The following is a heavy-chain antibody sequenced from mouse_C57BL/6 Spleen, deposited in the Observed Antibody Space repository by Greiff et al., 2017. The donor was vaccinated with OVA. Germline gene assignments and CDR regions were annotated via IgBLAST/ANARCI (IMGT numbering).Heavy chain of an antibody. CDR2: FHPYNDDT. D-gene: IGHD4-1*01. J-gene: IGHJ1*03. V-gene: IGHV1-47*01. Sequence: QVQLKESGAELVKPGASVKMSCKASGYTFTTYPIEWMKQNHGKSLEWIGNFHPYNDDTKYNEKFKGKATLTVEKSSSTVYLELSRLTSDDSAVYYCARGNWAYWYFDVWGTGTTVTVSS. CDR1: GYTFTTYP. CDR3: ARGNWAYWYFDV.